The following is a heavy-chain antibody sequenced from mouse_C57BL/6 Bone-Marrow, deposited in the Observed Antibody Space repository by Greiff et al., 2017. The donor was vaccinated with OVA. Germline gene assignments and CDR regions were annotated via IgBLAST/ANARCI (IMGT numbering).Heavy chain of an antibody. J-gene: IGHJ2*01. D-gene: IGHD1-1*01. CDR2: IDPETGGT. CDR3: TRHGSGY. Sequence: VQLQQPGAELVRPGASVTLSCKASGYTFTDYEMHWVKQTPVHGLEWIGAIDPETGGTAYNQKFKGKAILTADKSSSTAYMELRSLTSEDSAVYYCTRHGSGYWGQGTTLTVSS. V-gene: IGHV1-15*01. CDR1: GYTFTDYE.